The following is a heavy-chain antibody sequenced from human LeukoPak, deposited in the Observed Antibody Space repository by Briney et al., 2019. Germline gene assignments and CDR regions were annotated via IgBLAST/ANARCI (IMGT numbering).Heavy chain of an antibody. V-gene: IGHV1-2*02. Sequence: ASVKVSCKASGYTFTGYYMHWVRQAPGQGLEWMGWINPNSGGTNYAQKFQGRVTMTRDTSISTAYMKLSRLRSDDTAVYYCARVRYSGYDDFDYWGQGTLVTVSS. CDR1: GYTFTGYY. CDR3: ARVRYSGYDDFDY. CDR2: INPNSGGT. D-gene: IGHD5-12*01. J-gene: IGHJ4*02.